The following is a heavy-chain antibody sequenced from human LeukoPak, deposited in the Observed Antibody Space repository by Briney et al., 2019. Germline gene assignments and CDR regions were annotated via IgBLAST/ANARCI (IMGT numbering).Heavy chain of an antibody. Sequence: SETLSLTCTVSGGSITSNYWGWIRQPPGKGLEWIGYIFFNANTNYNPSLKTRVSISLDTSKNQVSLNLTSVTAADTAIYYCTRVGQQWRPYFDYWGQGTLATVSS. CDR1: GGSITSNY. J-gene: IGHJ4*02. CDR2: IFFNANT. D-gene: IGHD6-19*01. V-gene: IGHV4-59*01. CDR3: TRVGQQWRPYFDY.